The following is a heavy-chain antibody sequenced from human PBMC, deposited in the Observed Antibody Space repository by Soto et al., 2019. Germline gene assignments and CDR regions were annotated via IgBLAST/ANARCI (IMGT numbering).Heavy chain of an antibody. Sequence: SETLSLTCTVSGGSISSYYWSWIRQPPGKGLEWIGYIYYSGSTNYNPSLKSRVTMSVDTSKNQFSLRLSSVTAAETAVYYCARHSYYSNPLRFDPWGQGTLVTVSS. D-gene: IGHD4-4*01. CDR2: IYYSGST. CDR3: ARHSYYSNPLRFDP. V-gene: IGHV4-59*08. CDR1: GGSISSYY. J-gene: IGHJ5*02.